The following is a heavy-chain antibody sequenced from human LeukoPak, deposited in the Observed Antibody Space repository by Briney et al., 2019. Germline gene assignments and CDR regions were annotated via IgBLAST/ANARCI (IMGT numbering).Heavy chain of an antibody. D-gene: IGHD3-3*01. Sequence: GGSLRLSCAASGFTFSSYSMNWVRQAPGKGLEWVSSISSSSSYIYYADSVKGRFTISRDNAKNSLYLQMNSLRAEDTAVYYCARDRIETIFGVDITNWFDPWGQGTLVTVSS. CDR2: ISSSSSYI. CDR3: ARDRIETIFGVDITNWFDP. J-gene: IGHJ5*02. CDR1: GFTFSSYS. V-gene: IGHV3-21*01.